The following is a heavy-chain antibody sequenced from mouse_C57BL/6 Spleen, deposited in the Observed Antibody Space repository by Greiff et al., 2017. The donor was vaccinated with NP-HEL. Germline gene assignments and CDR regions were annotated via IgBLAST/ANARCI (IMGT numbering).Heavy chain of an antibody. V-gene: IGHV1-69*01. CDR3: ASAASPDTKNAIDY. CDR2: IDPSDSYT. CDR1: GYTFTSYW. Sequence: QVQLQQPGAELVMPGASVKLSCKASGYTFTSYWMHWVKQRPGQGLEWIGEIDPSDSYTNYNQKFKGKSTLTVDNSSTTAYMQLSSLTSEDSAVYYCASAASPDTKNAIDYWGQGTSVTVSS. D-gene: IGHD6-1*01. J-gene: IGHJ4*01.